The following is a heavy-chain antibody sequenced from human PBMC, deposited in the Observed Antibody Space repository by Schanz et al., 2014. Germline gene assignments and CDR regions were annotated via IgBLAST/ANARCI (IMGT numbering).Heavy chain of an antibody. Sequence: EMQLVESGGGLIHPGGSLRLSCAVSGFTVNTNYMTWVRQAPGKGLECVSILYIRSTYYADSVKGRFTISRDNSKNTLSLLVNSLRGEDTATYYCAKAFRTTKYYGMDVWGQGTTVTVS. CDR2: LYIRST. V-gene: IGHV3-53*01. D-gene: IGHD1-1*01. J-gene: IGHJ6*02. CDR1: GFTVNTNY. CDR3: AKAFRTTKYYGMDV.